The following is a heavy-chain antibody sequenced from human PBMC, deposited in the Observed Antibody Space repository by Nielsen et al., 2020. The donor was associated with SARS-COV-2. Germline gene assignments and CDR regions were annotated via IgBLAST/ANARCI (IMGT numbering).Heavy chain of an antibody. V-gene: IGHV3-33*05. Sequence: VRQAPGKGLEWVAVISYDGSNKYYADSVKGRFTISRDNFKNALYLQMNSLRAEDTAVYYCARDTHYYDSSGYYAPPYYYYGMDVWGQGTTVTVSS. CDR2: ISYDGSNK. J-gene: IGHJ6*02. CDR3: ARDTHYYDSSGYYAPPYYYYGMDV. D-gene: IGHD3-22*01.